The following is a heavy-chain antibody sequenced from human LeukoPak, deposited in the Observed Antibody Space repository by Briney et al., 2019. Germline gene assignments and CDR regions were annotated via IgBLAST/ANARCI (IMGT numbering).Heavy chain of an antibody. J-gene: IGHJ6*03. CDR3: ARVSCSGGSCYSGRLLIHYYYYYMDV. CDR2: IYYSGST. V-gene: IGHV4-59*01. D-gene: IGHD2-15*01. Sequence: GSLRLSCAASGFTFSSYSMNWVRQPPGKGLEWIGYIYYSGSTNYNPSLKSRVTISVDTSKNQFSLKLSSVTAADTAVYYCARVSCSGGSCYSGRLLIHYYYYYMDVWGKGTTVTVSS. CDR1: GFTFSSYS.